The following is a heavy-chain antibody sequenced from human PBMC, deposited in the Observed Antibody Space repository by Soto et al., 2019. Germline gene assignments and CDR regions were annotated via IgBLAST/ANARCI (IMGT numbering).Heavy chain of an antibody. J-gene: IGHJ4*02. CDR1: GGSISSSSYY. D-gene: IGHD5-18*01. CDR3: ATVDTAMVTFDY. V-gene: IGHV4-39*01. CDR2: IYYSGST. Sequence: SETLSLTCTVSGGSISSSSYYWGWIRQPPGKGLEWIGSIYYSGSTYYNPSLKSRVTISVDTSKNQFSLKLSSVTAADTAVYYCATVDTAMVTFDYWGQGTLVTVSS.